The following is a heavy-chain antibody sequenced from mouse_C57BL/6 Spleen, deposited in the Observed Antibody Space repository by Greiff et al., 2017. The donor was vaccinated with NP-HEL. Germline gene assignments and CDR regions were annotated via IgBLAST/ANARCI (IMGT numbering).Heavy chain of an antibody. CDR1: GYTFTDYY. CDR3: ARGESNRDIFAY. J-gene: IGHJ3*01. V-gene: IGHV1-26*01. D-gene: IGHD2-5*01. Sequence: EVQLQQSGPELVKPGASVKISCKASGYTFTDYYMNWVKQSHGKSLEWIGDINPNNGGTSYNQKFKGKATLTVDKSSSTAYMELRSLTSEDSAVYYCARGESNRDIFAYWGQGTLVTVSA. CDR2: INPNNGGT.